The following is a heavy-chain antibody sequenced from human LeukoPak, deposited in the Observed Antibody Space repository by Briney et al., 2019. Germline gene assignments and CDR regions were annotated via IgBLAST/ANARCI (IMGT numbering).Heavy chain of an antibody. V-gene: IGHV4-59*01. J-gene: IGHJ5*02. CDR3: ARDREVRGVNGGFDP. Sequence: SETLSLTCTVSGGSISSYYWSWIRQPPGKGPEWIGYIYYSGSTNYNPSLKSRVTISVDTSKNQFSLKLSSVTAADTAVYYCARDREVRGVNGGFDPWGQGTLVTVSS. CDR1: GGSISSYY. D-gene: IGHD3-10*01. CDR2: IYYSGST.